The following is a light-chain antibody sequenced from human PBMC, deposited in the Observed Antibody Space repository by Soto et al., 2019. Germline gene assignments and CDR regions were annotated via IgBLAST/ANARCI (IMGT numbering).Light chain of an antibody. V-gene: IGKV1D-16*01. CDR2: AAS. CDR1: QGIISW. CDR3: QQYNSYWT. J-gene: IGKJ1*01. Sequence: DIQLTQCPSSLSASVGDRVTITCRASQGIISWLAWYQQKPGKAPKLLIYAASSLQSGVPSRFSGSGSGTDFTLTISSLQPEDFATYYCQQYNSYWTFGQGTKVDIK.